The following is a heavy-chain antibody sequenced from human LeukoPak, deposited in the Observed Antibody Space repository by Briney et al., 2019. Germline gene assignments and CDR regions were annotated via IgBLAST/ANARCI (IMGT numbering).Heavy chain of an antibody. CDR1: GGSISSSSFY. CDR3: AREGGSYVYYMDV. V-gene: IGHV4-39*07. J-gene: IGHJ6*03. D-gene: IGHD1-26*01. Sequence: SETLSLTCTVSGGSISSSSFYWGWIRQPPGKGLEWIGSISYSGITYYNPSLKSRLTISVDTSKKQFSLKLSSVTAADTAVYYCAREGGSYVYYMDVWGKGTTVTVSS. CDR2: ISYSGIT.